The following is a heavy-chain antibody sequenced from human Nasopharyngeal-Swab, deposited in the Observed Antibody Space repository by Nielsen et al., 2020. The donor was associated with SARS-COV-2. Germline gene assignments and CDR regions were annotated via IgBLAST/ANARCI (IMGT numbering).Heavy chain of an antibody. D-gene: IGHD1-14*01. CDR2: ISSSSSYI. CDR3: ARDRGITMPFDY. CDR1: GFTVSSNY. Sequence: GESLKISCAASGFTVSSNYMSWVRQAPGKGLEWVSSISSSSSYIYYADSVKGRFTISRDNAKNSLYLQMNSLRAEDTAVYYCARDRGITMPFDYWGQGTLVTVSS. J-gene: IGHJ4*02. V-gene: IGHV3-21*01.